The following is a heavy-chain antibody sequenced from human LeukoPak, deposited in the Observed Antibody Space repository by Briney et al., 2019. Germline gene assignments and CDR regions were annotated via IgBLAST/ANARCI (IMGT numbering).Heavy chain of an antibody. CDR2: ISWNSGSI. V-gene: IGHV3-9*01. J-gene: IGHJ4*02. CDR1: GFTFDDYA. CDR3: ARAPQMDDYVWGSYRSNYFDY. D-gene: IGHD3-16*02. Sequence: PGRSLRLSCAASGFTFDDYAMHWVRQAPGKGLEWVSGISWNSGSIGYADSVKGRFTISRDNAKNSLYLQMNSLRAEDTAVYYCARAPQMDDYVWGSYRSNYFDYWGQGTLVTVSS.